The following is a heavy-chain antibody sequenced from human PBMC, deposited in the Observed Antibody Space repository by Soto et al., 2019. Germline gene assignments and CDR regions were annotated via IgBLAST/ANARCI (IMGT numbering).Heavy chain of an antibody. CDR2: MKQDGSQK. V-gene: IGHV3-7*01. CDR1: GFTFSSHW. J-gene: IGHJ3*01. CDR3: ARSQGGTFDV. Sequence: GGSLRLSCAASGFTFSSHWMSWVRQAPGKGLEWVANMKQDGSQKYYVDSVKGRFTISRDNAKNSLYLQMNSLRAEDTAVCYCARSQGGTFDVWGQGTMVTVSS.